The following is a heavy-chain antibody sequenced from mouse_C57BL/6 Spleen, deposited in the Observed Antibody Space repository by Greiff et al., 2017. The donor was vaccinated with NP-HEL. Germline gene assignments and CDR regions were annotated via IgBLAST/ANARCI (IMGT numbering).Heavy chain of an antibody. V-gene: IGHV1-64*01. CDR1: GYTFTSYW. Sequence: VQLQQPGAELVKPGASVKLSCKASGYTFTSYWMHWVKQRPGQGLEWIGMIHPNSGSTNYNEKFKSKATLTVDKSSSTAYMQLSSLTSEDSAVYYCARDFITTSYWYFDVWGTGTTVTVSS. CDR2: IHPNSGST. J-gene: IGHJ1*03. D-gene: IGHD1-1*01. CDR3: ARDFITTSYWYFDV.